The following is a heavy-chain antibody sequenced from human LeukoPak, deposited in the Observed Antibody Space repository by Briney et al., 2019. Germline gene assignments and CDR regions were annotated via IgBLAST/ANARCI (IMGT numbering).Heavy chain of an antibody. CDR2: IYYSGST. Sequence: SETLSLTCTVSGGSISSYYWSWIRQSPGKGLEWIGNIYYSGSTNYNPSLKSRVTISVDTSKNQFSPKLSSVTAADTAVYYCARSYRNYYPFDYWGQGTLVTVSS. V-gene: IGHV4-59*01. D-gene: IGHD4-11*01. CDR1: GGSISSYY. CDR3: ARSYRNYYPFDY. J-gene: IGHJ4*02.